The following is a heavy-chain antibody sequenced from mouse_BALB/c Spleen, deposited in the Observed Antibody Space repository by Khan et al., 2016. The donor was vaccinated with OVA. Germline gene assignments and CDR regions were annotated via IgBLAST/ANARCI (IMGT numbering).Heavy chain of an antibody. J-gene: IGHJ3*01. CDR3: ATVGKFAY. CDR2: SSSYYGVP. Sequence: QIQLVQSGAELVRPGVSLKISCKGSGYTFTDYAMHWVKQSHAKSLEWVGVSSSYYGVPDYNQKFKGKATMTVDRLYRTAYMELASLTSEDSAITCCATVGKFAYWGPGTMVTVSA. V-gene: IGHV1S137*01. CDR1: GYTFTDYA.